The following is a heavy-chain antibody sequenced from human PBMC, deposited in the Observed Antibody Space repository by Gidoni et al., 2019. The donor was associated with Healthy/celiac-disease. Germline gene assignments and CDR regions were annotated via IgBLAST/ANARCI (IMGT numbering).Heavy chain of an antibody. CDR3: ARAGSYYIDF. CDR1: GYTVTSYA. D-gene: IGHD3-10*01. CDR2: INSGNGNT. J-gene: IGHJ6*03. Sequence: QVQLVQSGAEVKKPGASVQVSCQASGYTVTSYAMHWVRQAPGQRLEWMGWINSGNGNTKYSQKFQVIFTITRDTSASTSYMELSSLRSEDTAVYYCARAGSYYIDFWGKGTTVTVSS. V-gene: IGHV1-3*01.